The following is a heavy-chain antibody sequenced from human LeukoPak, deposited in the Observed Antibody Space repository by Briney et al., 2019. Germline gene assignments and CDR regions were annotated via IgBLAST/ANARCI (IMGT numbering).Heavy chain of an antibody. V-gene: IGHV4-59*01. J-gene: IGHJ6*03. D-gene: IGHD3-10*01. Sequence: SETLSLTCTVSGGSISSYYWSWIRQPPGKGLEWIGYIYYSGSTNYNPSLRSRVTISVDTSKNQFSLKLSSVTAADTAVYYCAREDVTMIRGVPAYYMDVWGKGGTVTISS. CDR2: IYYSGST. CDR3: AREDVTMIRGVPAYYMDV. CDR1: GGSISSYY.